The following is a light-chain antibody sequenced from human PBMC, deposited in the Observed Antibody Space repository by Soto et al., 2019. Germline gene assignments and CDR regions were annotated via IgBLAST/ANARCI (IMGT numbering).Light chain of an antibody. Sequence: EVVLTQSPGTVSLSPGERVTLSCRASQSVISKYLAWYQQRPGQAPRLLIYAASSRATGIADKFRGSRSGTDFTLRISGLEPEDFAVYCCQQYGSSLTWTFGQGTKVEMK. CDR2: AAS. CDR1: QSVISKY. V-gene: IGKV3-20*01. CDR3: QQYGSSLTWT. J-gene: IGKJ1*01.